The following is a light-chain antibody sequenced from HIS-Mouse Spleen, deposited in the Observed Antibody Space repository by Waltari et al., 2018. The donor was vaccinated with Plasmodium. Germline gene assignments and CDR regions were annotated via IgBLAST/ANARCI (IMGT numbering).Light chain of an antibody. CDR2: EVS. V-gene: IGLV2-8*01. CDR1: RSDVGGYNY. CDR3: SSYAGSNNLV. J-gene: IGLJ2*01. Sequence: QSALTQPPSASGSPGQSVTIPCPGTRSDVGGYNYFSWYQQHPGKAPKLMIYEVSKRPSGVPDRFSGSKSGNTASLTVSGLQAEDEADYYCSSYAGSNNLVFGGGTKLTVL.